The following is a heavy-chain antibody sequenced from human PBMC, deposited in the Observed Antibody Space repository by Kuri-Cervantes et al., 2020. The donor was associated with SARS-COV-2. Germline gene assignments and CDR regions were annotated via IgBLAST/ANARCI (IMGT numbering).Heavy chain of an antibody. J-gene: IGHJ4*02. CDR1: GFTFGDYA. CDR3: TVDFWSGYYDY. D-gene: IGHD3-3*01. CDR2: IRSKAYGGTT. V-gene: IGHV3-49*03. Sequence: GGSLRLSCTASGFTFGDYAMSWFRQAPGKGLEWVGFIRSKAYGGTTEYAASVKGRFTISRDDSRSIAYLQMNSLKTEDTAVYYCTVDFWSGYYDYWGQGTLVPSPQ.